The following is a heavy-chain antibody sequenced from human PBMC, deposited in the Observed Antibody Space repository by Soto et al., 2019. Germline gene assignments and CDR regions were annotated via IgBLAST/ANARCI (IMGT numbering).Heavy chain of an antibody. Sequence: GGSLRLSCAASGFTVSSNYMSWVRQAPGKGLEWVSVIYSGGSTYYADSVKGRFTISRDSSKNTLYLQMNSLRADDTAVYYCATDRTENLSGELEYFQHWGQGTLVTVSS. V-gene: IGHV3-53*01. D-gene: IGHD1-26*01. CDR1: GFTVSSNY. CDR2: IYSGGST. CDR3: ATDRTENLSGELEYFQH. J-gene: IGHJ1*01.